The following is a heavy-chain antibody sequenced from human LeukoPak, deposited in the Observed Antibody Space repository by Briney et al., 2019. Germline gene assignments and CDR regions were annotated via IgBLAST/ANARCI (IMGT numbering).Heavy chain of an antibody. CDR1: GGSFSGYY. J-gene: IGHJ4*02. Sequence: SETLSLTCAVYGGSFSGYYWSWIRQPPGKGLEWIGKINHSGSTNYNPSLKSRVTISVDTSKNQFSLKLSSVTAADTAVYYCARGGGYSYGCYFDYWGQGTLVTVSS. V-gene: IGHV4-34*01. CDR2: INHSGST. CDR3: ARGGGYSYGCYFDY. D-gene: IGHD5-18*01.